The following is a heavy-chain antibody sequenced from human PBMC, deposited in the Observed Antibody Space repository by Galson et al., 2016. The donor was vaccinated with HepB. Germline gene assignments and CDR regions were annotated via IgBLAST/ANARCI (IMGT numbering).Heavy chain of an antibody. D-gene: IGHD4-17*01. CDR3: ARGVYGDHGWFDY. CDR2: IYSGGTT. Sequence: FLRLSCAASGFTVSSNYMTWVRQAPGKGLEWVSVIYSGGTTYYADSVKGRFTISRDNSKNTLFLHMNTLRAEDTAVYYCARGVYGDHGWFDYWGQGTLVTVSS. CDR1: GFTVSSNY. J-gene: IGHJ4*02. V-gene: IGHV3-66*02.